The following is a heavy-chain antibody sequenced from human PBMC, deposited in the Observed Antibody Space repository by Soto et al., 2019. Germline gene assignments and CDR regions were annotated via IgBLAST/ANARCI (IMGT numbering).Heavy chain of an antibody. CDR3: AGGRARWSVAAPLEPFDI. CDR1: GGTFSSYA. CDR2: IIPIFGTA. V-gene: IGHV1-69*01. Sequence: SVKVSCKASGGTFSSYAISWVRQAPGQGLEWMGGIIPIFGTANYAQKFQGRVTITADESTSTAYMELSSLRSEDTAVYYCAGGRARWSVAAPLEPFDIWGQGTMVTVSS. D-gene: IGHD2-15*01. J-gene: IGHJ3*02.